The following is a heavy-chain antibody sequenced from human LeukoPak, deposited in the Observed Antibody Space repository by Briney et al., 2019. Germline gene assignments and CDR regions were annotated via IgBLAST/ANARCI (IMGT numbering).Heavy chain of an antibody. Sequence: GGSLRLSCAASGFTFSTYAMTWVRQAPGKGLEGVSVISGSGGTTHYADSVKGRFTLSRANSKNTVFLQMNSLRAEDTAVYYCAKSIGGVVVVAADYWGQGTLVTVSS. CDR1: GFTFSTYA. D-gene: IGHD2-15*01. J-gene: IGHJ4*02. CDR2: ISGSGGTT. V-gene: IGHV3-23*01. CDR3: AKSIGGVVVVAADY.